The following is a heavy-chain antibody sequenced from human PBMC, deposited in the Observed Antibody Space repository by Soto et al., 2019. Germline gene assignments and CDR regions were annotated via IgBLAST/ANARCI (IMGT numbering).Heavy chain of an antibody. J-gene: IGHJ6*02. CDR1: GLTISNNY. CDR3: ARGGSLYYYYGIDV. CDR2: IDSGGDT. D-gene: IGHD3-16*01. V-gene: IGHV3-53*01. Sequence: GGSLILSCAASGLTISNNYMTWVRQAPGKGLEWVSVIDSGGDTNYADSVKGRFTLSRDSSKNTLYLQMNSLRAEDTALYICARGGSLYYYYGIDVWGQGNTVTVYS.